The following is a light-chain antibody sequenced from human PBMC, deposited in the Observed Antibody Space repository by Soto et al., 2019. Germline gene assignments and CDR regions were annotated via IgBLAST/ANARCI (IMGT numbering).Light chain of an antibody. Sequence: QSALTQPASVSGSPGQSITISCTGTSSDVGYYHFVSWYQQHPGKAPKLMIYDVSYRPSGVSNRFSGSKSGTTASLTISGLQAEDEADDYCSSYISNNVVFGGGTKLTVL. V-gene: IGLV2-14*03. CDR3: SSYISNNVV. CDR1: SSDVGYYHF. J-gene: IGLJ2*01. CDR2: DVS.